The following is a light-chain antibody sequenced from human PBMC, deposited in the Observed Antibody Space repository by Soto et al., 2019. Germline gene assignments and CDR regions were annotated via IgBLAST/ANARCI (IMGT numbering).Light chain of an antibody. CDR3: STWDGSLNAVL. Sequence: QSVLTQPPSTSGTPGQRVTISCSGSSSNIGRNTVNWYQQLPGTAPKLLIYTNAQRPSGVPDRFSGSKSDSSASLAISGLQSEDEADYYCSTWDGSLNAVLFGGGTKLTVL. J-gene: IGLJ2*01. CDR2: TNA. CDR1: SSNIGRNT. V-gene: IGLV1-44*01.